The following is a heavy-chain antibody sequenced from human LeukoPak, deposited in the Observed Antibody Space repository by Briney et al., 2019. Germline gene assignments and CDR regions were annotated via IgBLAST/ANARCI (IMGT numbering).Heavy chain of an antibody. V-gene: IGHV3-23*01. CDR2: ISGSGGST. Sequence: GGSLRLSCAASGFTFSSYAMSWVRQAPGKGLEWVSAISGSGGSTYCADSVKGRFTISRDNSKNTLYLQMNSLRAEDTAVYYCAKDLGITMVRGVRVFDYWGQGTLVTVSS. CDR3: AKDLGITMVRGVRVFDY. D-gene: IGHD3-10*01. CDR1: GFTFSSYA. J-gene: IGHJ4*02.